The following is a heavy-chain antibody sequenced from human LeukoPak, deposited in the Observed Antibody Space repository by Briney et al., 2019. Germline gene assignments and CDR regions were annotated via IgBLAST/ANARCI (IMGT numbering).Heavy chain of an antibody. Sequence: PSETLSLACTVSGGSFSDYYWNGVRQPPGKGLEWIGYVHYSGSTSYNPSLKSRVTMSVDTSKNQFSLRVTSVTAADTAVYYCARVIAVAASTHFDCWGQGTLVTVSS. CDR1: GGSFSDYY. V-gene: IGHV4-59*01. J-gene: IGHJ4*02. D-gene: IGHD6-19*01. CDR3: ARVIAVAASTHFDC. CDR2: VHYSGST.